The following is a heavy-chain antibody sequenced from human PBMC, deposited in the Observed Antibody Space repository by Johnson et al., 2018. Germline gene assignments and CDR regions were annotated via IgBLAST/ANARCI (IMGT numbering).Heavy chain of an antibody. J-gene: IGHJ6*03. V-gene: IGHV4-61*02. CDR1: GGSISSGSY. CDR2: IYSDGSP. D-gene: IGHD6-13*01. Sequence: QVQLQESGPGLVKPSQTLSLTCTVSGGSISSGSYWSWIRQPAGKGLEWIGRIYSDGSPTYNPSLKGRVTISLDTSKNHFSLKVRAGTAADTALYDCAGTGYSGSWDFSSYYMDVWGKGTTVTVSS. CDR3: AGTGYSGSWDFSSYYMDV.